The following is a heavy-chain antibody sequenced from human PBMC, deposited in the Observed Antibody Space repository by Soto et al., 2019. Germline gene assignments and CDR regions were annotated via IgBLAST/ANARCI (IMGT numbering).Heavy chain of an antibody. CDR1: GDSISGGDYY. CDR2: IHYSGST. Sequence: QVQLQESGPGLVKPSQTLSLTCSVSGDSISGGDYYWSWIRQPPGEALEWIGHIHYSGSTYYNASLKTRLTISLDTSKNEFSLNLRSVTAADTAVYYCARDQRALRYFDYWGQGTLVTVSS. CDR3: ARDQRALRYFDY. J-gene: IGHJ4*02. V-gene: IGHV4-30-4*01.